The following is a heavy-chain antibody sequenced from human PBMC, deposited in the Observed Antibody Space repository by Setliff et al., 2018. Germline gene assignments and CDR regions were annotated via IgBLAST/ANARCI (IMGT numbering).Heavy chain of an antibody. J-gene: IGHJ4*02. CDR3: GRGRFYYDDNDFS. CDR2: IYTRGSA. D-gene: IGHD3-22*01. V-gene: IGHV4-61*09. CDR1: GGSVSSGSYY. Sequence: PSETLSLTCTVSGGSVSSGSYYWAWIRQPAGKGPEWIGHIYTRGSANYNLSLKSRVTISTDASKNQFSLTLTSVTAADTAMYYCGRGRFYYDDNDFSWGQGTLVTVSS.